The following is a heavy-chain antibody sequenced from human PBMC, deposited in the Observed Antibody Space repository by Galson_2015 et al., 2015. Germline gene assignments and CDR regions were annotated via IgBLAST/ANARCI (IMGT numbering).Heavy chain of an antibody. J-gene: IGHJ4*02. CDR1: GFSFSMYA. V-gene: IGHV3-23*01. CDR2: ITGSGNSP. CDR3: AKVGGYGGYDYLDY. D-gene: IGHD5-12*01. Sequence: SLRLSCAVSGFSFSMYAMSWVRQAPGKGLEWVSVITGSGNSPYYADSVKGRFTMSRDNSKNTLYLQMDSLRPEDTAVYYCAKVGGYGGYDYLDYWGQGTLVTVSS.